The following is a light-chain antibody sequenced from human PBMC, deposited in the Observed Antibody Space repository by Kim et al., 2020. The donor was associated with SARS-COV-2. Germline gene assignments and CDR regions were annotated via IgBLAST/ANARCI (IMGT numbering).Light chain of an antibody. CDR3: QKYDTAPWT. Sequence: ASVGDRVTITCRASQDIDNSLAWYQQKPGTVPKLLIYDASTLQTGVPSRFSGSGSGTEFTLTIGSLQTEDVATYYCQKYDTAPWTFGPGTKVDIK. V-gene: IGKV1-27*01. J-gene: IGKJ1*01. CDR1: QDIDNS. CDR2: DAS.